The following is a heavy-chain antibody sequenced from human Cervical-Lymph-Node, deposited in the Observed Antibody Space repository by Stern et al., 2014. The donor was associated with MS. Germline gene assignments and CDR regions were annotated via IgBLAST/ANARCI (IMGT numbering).Heavy chain of an antibody. D-gene: IGHD5-24*01. Sequence: VQLVESGGGVVQPGTSLRLSCAASGFTFSSYGMHWVRQAPGKGLEWVALAWYDGSTAYYTNSVKGRFTISRDNSKNTLSLQMNSLTAEDTAVYYCARGHLPYAYNYLFDYWGQGTLVTVSS. CDR3: ARGHLPYAYNYLFDY. CDR2: AWYDGSTA. J-gene: IGHJ4*02. CDR1: GFTFSSYG. V-gene: IGHV3-33*01.